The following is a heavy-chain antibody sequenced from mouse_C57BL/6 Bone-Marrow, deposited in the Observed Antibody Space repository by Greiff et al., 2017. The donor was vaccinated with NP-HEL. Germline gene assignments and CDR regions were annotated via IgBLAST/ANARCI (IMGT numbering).Heavy chain of an antibody. J-gene: IGHJ2*01. CDR1: GYTFTSYG. V-gene: IGHV1-81*01. D-gene: IGHD3-2*02. CDR3: ARGEKTAQADY. CDR2: IYPRSGNT. Sequence: VMLVESGAELARPGASVKLSCKASGYTFTSYGISWVKQRTGQGLEWIGEIYPRSGNTYYNEKFKGKATLTADKSSSTAYRGLRSLTSEDSAVYFCARGEKTAQADYWGKGTTLTVSS.